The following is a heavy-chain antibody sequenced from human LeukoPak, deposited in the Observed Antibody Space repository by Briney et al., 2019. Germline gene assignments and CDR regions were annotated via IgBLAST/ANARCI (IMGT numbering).Heavy chain of an antibody. CDR2: ITSSGTYI. CDR3: AKEGQDIVVVPAAISTVNYFDY. D-gene: IGHD2-2*02. CDR1: GFTFNNYN. J-gene: IGHJ4*02. V-gene: IGHV3-21*04. Sequence: GGSLRLSCAASGFTFNNYNMNWVRQAPGKALEWVSSITSSGTYIFYADSVKGRFTISRDNSKNTLYLQMNSLRAEDTAVYYCAKEGQDIVVVPAAISTVNYFDYWGQGTLVTVSS.